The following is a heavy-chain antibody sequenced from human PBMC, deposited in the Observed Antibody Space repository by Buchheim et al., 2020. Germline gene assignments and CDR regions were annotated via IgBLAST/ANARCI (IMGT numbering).Heavy chain of an antibody. CDR2: ISYDGSNK. Sequence: QVQLVESGGGVVQPGRSLRLSCAASGFTFSSYAMHWVRQAPGKGLEWGAVISYDGSNKYYADSVKGRFTISRDNSKNTLYLQMNSLRAEDTAVYYCARATTVAGDFDYWGQGTL. V-gene: IGHV3-30*04. CDR3: ARATTVAGDFDY. D-gene: IGHD6-19*01. CDR1: GFTFSSYA. J-gene: IGHJ4*02.